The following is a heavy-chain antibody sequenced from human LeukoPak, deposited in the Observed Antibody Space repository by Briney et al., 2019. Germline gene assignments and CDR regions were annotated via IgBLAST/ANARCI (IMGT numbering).Heavy chain of an antibody. Sequence: GGSLRLSCVVSGFNFSNYWMNWVRQAPGKGLEWVANIKHDGSEKYYVDSVKGRFSISRDNAKKSLYLQMNSLRAEDTAVYYCARALIDCLDYWGQGTLVTVSS. J-gene: IGHJ4*02. V-gene: IGHV3-7*01. CDR1: GFNFSNYW. CDR3: ARALIDCLDY. CDR2: IKHDGSEK. D-gene: IGHD2-21*02.